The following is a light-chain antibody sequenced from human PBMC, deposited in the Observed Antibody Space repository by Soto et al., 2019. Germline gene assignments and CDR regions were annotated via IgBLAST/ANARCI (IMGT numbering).Light chain of an antibody. Sequence: EMVMTQSPATLSVSPGERVTLSCRASDSVHRNLAWYQQKPGQGPSLLIYYASTRATGVPDRFTGSRSGTEYTLTISSLQSEDFGVYHCQHYSNWPPTFGPGTKVEIK. CDR2: YAS. V-gene: IGKV3-15*01. J-gene: IGKJ3*01. CDR1: DSVHRN. CDR3: QHYSNWPPT.